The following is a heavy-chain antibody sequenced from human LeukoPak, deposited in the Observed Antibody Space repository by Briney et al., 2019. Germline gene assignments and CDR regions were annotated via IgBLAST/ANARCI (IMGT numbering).Heavy chain of an antibody. CDR2: IYYTGGT. D-gene: IGHD1-26*01. V-gene: IGHV4-59*08. CDR3: ARGELPGGGDFDY. J-gene: IGHJ4*02. CDR1: GGSIINFY. Sequence: PSETLSLTCTVSGGSIINFYWSWIRQPPGKGLEWIGYIYYTGGTNYSPSLKSRVTISVDTSKNQFSLKLSSVTAADTAVYYCARGELPGGGDFDYWGQGTLVTVSS.